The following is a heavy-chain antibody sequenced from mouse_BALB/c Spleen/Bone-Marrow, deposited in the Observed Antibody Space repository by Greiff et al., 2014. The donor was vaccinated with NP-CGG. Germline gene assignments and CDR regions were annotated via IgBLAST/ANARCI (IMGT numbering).Heavy chain of an antibody. CDR3: ARPGWGNFVFVY. J-gene: IGHJ3*01. Sequence: EVHLVESGGGLAQPGGSLKLSCAASGFDFSRYWMSWVRQAPGKGLEWIGEINPDSSTINYTPSLKDKFIISRDNAKNTLYLQMSKVRSEDTALYYCARPGWGNFVFVYWGQGTLVTVST. V-gene: IGHV4-1*02. CDR2: INPDSSTI. D-gene: IGHD2-1*01. CDR1: GFDFSRYW.